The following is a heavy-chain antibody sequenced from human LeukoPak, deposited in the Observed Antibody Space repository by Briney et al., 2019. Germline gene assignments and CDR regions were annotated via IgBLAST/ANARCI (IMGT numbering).Heavy chain of an antibody. CDR1: GFTLSSYW. CDR2: ISTSGGYI. J-gene: IGHJ4*02. V-gene: IGHV3-21*01. CDR3: ARDLVLSRSVGASEKVDY. D-gene: IGHD1-26*01. Sequence: PGGSLRLSCTASGFTLSSYWMTWVRQAPGKGLEWVSSISTSGGYIFYADSVKGRFTMSRDNAENSLYLQMNSLRAEDTAVYYCARDLVLSRSVGASEKVDYWGQGTLVTVSS.